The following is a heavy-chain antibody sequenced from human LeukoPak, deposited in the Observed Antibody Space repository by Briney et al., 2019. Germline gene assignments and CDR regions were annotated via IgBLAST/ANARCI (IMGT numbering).Heavy chain of an antibody. V-gene: IGHV3-48*03. CDR1: RFTFSSYE. Sequence: GGSLRLSCAASRFTFSSYEMNWVRQAPGKGLEWVSYISSSGSTIHYIDSVKGRFTISRDNAKNSLYLQINSLRAEDTAVYYCAKDHLPGIVVADRDYWGLGTLVTVSS. CDR2: ISSSGSTI. J-gene: IGHJ4*02. D-gene: IGHD6-19*01. CDR3: AKDHLPGIVVADRDY.